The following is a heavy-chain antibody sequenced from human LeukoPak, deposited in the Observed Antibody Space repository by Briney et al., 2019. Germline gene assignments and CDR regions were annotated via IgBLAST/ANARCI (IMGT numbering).Heavy chain of an antibody. CDR2: FDPEDGET. CDR3: ATSATWPDAFDI. J-gene: IGHJ3*02. V-gene: IGHV1-24*01. Sequence: ASVKVSCKVSGYTLTELSMHWVRQAPGKGLEWMGGFDPEDGETIYAQKFQGRVTMTEDTSTDTAYMELSSLRSEDTAVYYCATSATWPDAFDIWGQGTMVTVSS. D-gene: IGHD5-12*01. CDR1: GYTLTELS.